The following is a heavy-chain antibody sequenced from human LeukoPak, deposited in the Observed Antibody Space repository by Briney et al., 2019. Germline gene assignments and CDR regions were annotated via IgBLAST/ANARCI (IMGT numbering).Heavy chain of an antibody. J-gene: IGHJ3*02. CDR2: IYYSGGT. CDR3: ARHDYGDYGTFDI. V-gene: IGHV4-39*01. CDR1: GGSISSSGYY. Sequence: SETLSLTCTVSGGSISSSGYYWGWIRQSPGKGLEWIGSIYYSGGTYSNPSLKSRVTISVDTSKNQFSLKLTSVTAADTAVYYCARHDYGDYGTFDIWGQGTMVTDSS. D-gene: IGHD4-17*01.